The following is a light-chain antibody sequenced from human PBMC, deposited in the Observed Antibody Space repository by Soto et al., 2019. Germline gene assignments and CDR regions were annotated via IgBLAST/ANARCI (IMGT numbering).Light chain of an antibody. CDR3: QVWDSSSDHVV. CDR1: NIGSKS. J-gene: IGLJ3*02. Sequence: VLTQPPSVSVAPGKTARITCGGNNIGSKSVHWYQQKPGQAPRLVISYDNDRPSGIPERFSGSDSGNTATLTISRVEVGDEADYYCQVWDSSSDHVVFGGGTKVTVL. CDR2: YDN. V-gene: IGLV3-21*04.